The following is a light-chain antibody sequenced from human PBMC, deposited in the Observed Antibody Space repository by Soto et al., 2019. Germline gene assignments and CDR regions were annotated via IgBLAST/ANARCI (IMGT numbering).Light chain of an antibody. CDR2: GAS. CDR1: QSVITN. CDR3: QHYNHWPMYT. V-gene: IGKV3-15*01. J-gene: IGKJ2*01. Sequence: ELVMTQSPATLSASPGERATLSCRASQSVITNVAWYQQKPGQAPRLLIYGASTRATVIPARFSGIGSGTEFTLTISRLQSEDFAVYYCQHYNHWPMYTFGQGTKVEIK.